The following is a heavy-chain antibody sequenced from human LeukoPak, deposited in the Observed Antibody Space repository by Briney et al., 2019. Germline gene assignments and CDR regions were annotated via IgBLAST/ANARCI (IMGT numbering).Heavy chain of an antibody. CDR3: ARGRPHGNDY. V-gene: IGHV3-74*01. Sequence: GGSLRVSCAASGFTFSSYWMNWVRQAPGKGLVWVSRIASDGSSTTYADSVKGRFSISRDNAKDTLYLQMNSLRVEDTAVYYCARGRPHGNDYWGQGTLVTVSS. CDR2: IASDGSST. D-gene: IGHD4-23*01. J-gene: IGHJ4*02. CDR1: GFTFSSYW.